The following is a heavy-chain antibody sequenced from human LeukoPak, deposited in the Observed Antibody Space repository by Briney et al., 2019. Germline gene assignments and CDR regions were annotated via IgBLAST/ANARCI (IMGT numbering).Heavy chain of an antibody. CDR2: TSSSGSTI. CDR3: ARDQGAWGYGYNFDY. CDR1: GFTFSDYY. Sequence: GGSLRLSCAASGFTFSDYYMSWIRQAPGKGLEWVSYTSSSGSTIYYADSVKGRFTISRDNAKNSLYLQMISLRAEDTAVYYCARDQGAWGYGYNFDYWGQGTLVTVSS. J-gene: IGHJ4*02. V-gene: IGHV3-11*04. D-gene: IGHD3-16*01.